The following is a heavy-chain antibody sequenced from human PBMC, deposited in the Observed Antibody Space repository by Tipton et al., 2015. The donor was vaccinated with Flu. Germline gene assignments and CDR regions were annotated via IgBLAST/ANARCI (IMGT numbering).Heavy chain of an antibody. CDR1: GFTFSDYY. CDR3: ARDHPPSITVLGEITDYFGMVV. J-gene: IGHJ6*02. V-gene: IGHV3-11*01. Sequence: SLRLSCAASGFTFSDYYMSWIRQAPGKGLEWLSHISSSGSTINYADSVKGRFTISRDNAKNSLYLQVNSLRVEETAEYYCARDHPPSITVLGEITDYFGMVVWGQGTTVTVSS. D-gene: IGHD3-3*01. CDR2: ISSSGSTI.